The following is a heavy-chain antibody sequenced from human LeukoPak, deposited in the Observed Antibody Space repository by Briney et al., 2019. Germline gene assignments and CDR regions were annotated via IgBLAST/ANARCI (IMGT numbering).Heavy chain of an antibody. Sequence: GSLRLSCAASGFTFSTYAMSWVRRAPGKGLEWVSALSGSGGGTYHADSVKGRFTMSRDNSKNTLYLQMNSLRAEDTAVYYCAKGGPQLYYDSSGYYFLDYWGQGTLVTVSS. CDR1: GFTFSTYA. CDR3: AKGGPQLYYDSSGYYFLDY. V-gene: IGHV3-23*01. D-gene: IGHD3-22*01. CDR2: LSGSGGGT. J-gene: IGHJ4*02.